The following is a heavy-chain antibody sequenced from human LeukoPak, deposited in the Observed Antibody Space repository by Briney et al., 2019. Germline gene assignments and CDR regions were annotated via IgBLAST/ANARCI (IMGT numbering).Heavy chain of an antibody. CDR2: IYYSGST. Sequence: PSETLSLTCTVSGGSISSGDYCWSWIRQPPGKGLEWIGYIYYSGSTYYNPSLKSRVTISVDTSKNQFSLKLNSATAADTAVYYCARTGGTIDYWGQGTLVTVS. CDR1: GGSISSGDYC. D-gene: IGHD2-8*02. J-gene: IGHJ4*02. CDR3: ARTGGTIDY. V-gene: IGHV4-30-4*01.